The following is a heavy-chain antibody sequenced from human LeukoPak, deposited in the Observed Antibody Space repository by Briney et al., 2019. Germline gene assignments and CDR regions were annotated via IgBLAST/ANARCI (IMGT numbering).Heavy chain of an antibody. J-gene: IGHJ4*02. CDR2: ISDSGSTT. V-gene: IGHV3-11*01. CDR1: GFTFSDHQ. D-gene: IGHD1-1*01. CDR3: ARDKGTY. Sequence: GGSLRLSCAASGFTFSDHQMSWIRQGPGKGLEWVSDISDSGSTTYYADSVKGRFTISRDNAKKSLFLQMNSLRVEDTAVYYCARDKGTYWGQGTLVTFSS.